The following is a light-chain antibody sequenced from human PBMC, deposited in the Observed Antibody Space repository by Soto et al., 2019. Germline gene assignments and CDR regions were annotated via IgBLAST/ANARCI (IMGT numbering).Light chain of an antibody. V-gene: IGLV1-40*01. J-gene: IGLJ1*01. Sequence: QSVLTQPPSVSGAPGQRITVSCTGSSSNIGAGSNVHWYQQLPGTAPKLVIYANTNRPPGVPDRFSGSKSGTSASLAITGLQAEDEADYFCCSYAGGYTYLFGTGTKVTVL. CDR1: SSNIGAGSN. CDR3: CSYAGGYTYL. CDR2: ANT.